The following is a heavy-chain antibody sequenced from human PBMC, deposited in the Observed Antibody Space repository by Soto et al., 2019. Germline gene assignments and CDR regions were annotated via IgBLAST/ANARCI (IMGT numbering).Heavy chain of an antibody. Sequence: RSVPCTASGGSVSSGSYYWTWIRQPPGKGLEWLGYIYYSGTTNYNPPLKSRITISVDTSGNQFSLKLSSVTAADTAVYFCARTYCTTTACQYHGIEVWGEGTKVTVS. D-gene: IGHD4-4*01. V-gene: IGHV4-61*01. CDR3: ARTYCTTTACQYHGIEV. CDR1: GGSVSSGSYY. CDR2: IYYSGTT. J-gene: IGHJ6*02.